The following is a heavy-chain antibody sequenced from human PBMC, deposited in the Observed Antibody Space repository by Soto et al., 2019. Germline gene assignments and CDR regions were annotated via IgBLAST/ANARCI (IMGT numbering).Heavy chain of an antibody. V-gene: IGHV3-15*05. D-gene: IGHD6-19*01. CDR1: GLTFINAW. CDR3: VSDSSGWSTNPPL. J-gene: IGHJ4*02. CDR2: IRSDGAT. Sequence: GGSLRLSCAASGLTFINAWMTWVRQAPGKGLEWIGRIRSDGATDYAAPVKGRFIISRDNSKNTVYLQMSSLRAEDTAVYYCVSDSSGWSTNPPLWGQGTLVTVSS.